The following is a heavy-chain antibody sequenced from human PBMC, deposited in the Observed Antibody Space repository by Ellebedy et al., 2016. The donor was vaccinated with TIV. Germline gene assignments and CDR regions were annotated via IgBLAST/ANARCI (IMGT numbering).Heavy chain of an antibody. J-gene: IGHJ4*02. CDR3: ARDRGMTTVMY. V-gene: IGHV1-69*04. D-gene: IGHD4-17*01. CDR1: GGTFSSYA. CDR2: IIPILGIA. Sequence: AASVKVSCKASGGTFSSYAISWVRQAPGQGLEWMGRIIPILGIANYAQKFQGRVTITADKSTSTAYMELSSLRSEDTAVYYCARDRGMTTVMYWGQGTLVTVSS.